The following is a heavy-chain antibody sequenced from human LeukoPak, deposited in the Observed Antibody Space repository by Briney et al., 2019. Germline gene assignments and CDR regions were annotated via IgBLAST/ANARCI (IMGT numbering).Heavy chain of an antibody. CDR1: GFTFSSYA. D-gene: IGHD1-26*01. J-gene: IGHJ4*02. Sequence: PGGSLRLSCAASGFTFSSYAMSWVRQAPGKGLEWVSAFSGSGGNTYYADSVKGRFTISRDNSKNTLYLQMNTLRAEDTAVYYWAKTGSSRFDYWGQGTLVTVSS. V-gene: IGHV3-23*01. CDR2: FSGSGGNT. CDR3: AKTGSSRFDY.